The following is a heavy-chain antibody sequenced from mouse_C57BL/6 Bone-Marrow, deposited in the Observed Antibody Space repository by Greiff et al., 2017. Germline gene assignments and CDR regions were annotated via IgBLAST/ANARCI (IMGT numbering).Heavy chain of an antibody. CDR3: ARHRGVITTVVAPSYYAMDY. J-gene: IGHJ4*01. CDR2: ISSGGSYT. V-gene: IGHV5-6*01. D-gene: IGHD1-1*01. CDR1: GFTFSSYG. Sequence: EVQVVESGGDLVKPGGSLKLSCAASGFTFSSYGMSWVRQTPDKRLEWVATISSGGSYTYYPDSVKGRFTISRDNAKNTLYLQMSSLKSEDTAMYYCARHRGVITTVVAPSYYAMDYWGQGTSVTVAS.